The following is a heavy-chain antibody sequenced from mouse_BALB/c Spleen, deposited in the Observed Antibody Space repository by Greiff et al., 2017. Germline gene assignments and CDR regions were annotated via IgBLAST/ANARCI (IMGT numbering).Heavy chain of an antibody. Sequence: EVKLVESGGGLVQPGGSLKLSCAASGFTFSSYGMSWVRQTPDKRLELVATINSNGGSTYYPDSVKGRFTISRDNAKNTLYLQMSSLKSEDTAMYYCAREGAYYRYDGYFDVWGAGTTVTVSS. D-gene: IGHD2-14*01. CDR1: GFTFSSYG. CDR2: INSNGGST. V-gene: IGHV5-6-3*01. CDR3: AREGAYYRYDGYFDV. J-gene: IGHJ1*01.